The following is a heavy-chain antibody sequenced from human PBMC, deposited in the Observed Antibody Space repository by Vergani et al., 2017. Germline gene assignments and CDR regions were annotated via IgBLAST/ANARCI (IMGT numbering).Heavy chain of an antibody. Sequence: QVQLQESGPGLVKPAETLSLSCPVSAVSLQSHYWAWLRQSPGKGLEYLGFIYHSGSTIYHPSLKSRFTMSVDMSKNQFSLKLKSVTSADTAVYYCATVGTQWVVNGFFDHWGQGILVTVSS. CDR3: ATVGTQWVVNGFFDH. J-gene: IGHJ4*02. D-gene: IGHD6-19*01. CDR2: IYHSGST. V-gene: IGHV4-59*11. CDR1: AVSLQSHY.